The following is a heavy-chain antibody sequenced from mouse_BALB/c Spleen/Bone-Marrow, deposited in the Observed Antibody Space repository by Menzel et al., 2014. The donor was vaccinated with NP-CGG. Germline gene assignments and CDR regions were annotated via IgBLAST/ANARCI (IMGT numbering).Heavy chain of an antibody. CDR2: IHYSGST. CDR1: GYSITSGYS. J-gene: IGHJ3*01. CDR3: ATDCYGWFAD. Sequence: VQLQQSGPDLVKPSQSLLLTCTVTGYSITSGYSWHWIRQFPVNKLEWLGYIHYSGSTNYNPSLKRRIASSRDTSKNQFFLQVNSVPTEDTATYYCATDCYGWFADWGQGTLVTVSA. V-gene: IGHV3-1*02. D-gene: IGHD1-1*01.